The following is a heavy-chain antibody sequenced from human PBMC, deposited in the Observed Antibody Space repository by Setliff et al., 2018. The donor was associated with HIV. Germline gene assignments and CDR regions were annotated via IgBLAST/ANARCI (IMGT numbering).Heavy chain of an antibody. Sequence: PGESLKISCAASGFTVSSYWMHWVRQIPGKGLVGISRIHSDGSSTTYADSVKGRFTISRDDSKNTLSLQMSSLRAEDTALYYCARQPLHCSSINCYGAVYDNWGQGTLVTVSS. V-gene: IGHV3-74*01. CDR1: GFTVSSYW. CDR2: IHSDGSST. D-gene: IGHD2-2*01. CDR3: ARQPLHCSSINCYGAVYDN. J-gene: IGHJ4*02.